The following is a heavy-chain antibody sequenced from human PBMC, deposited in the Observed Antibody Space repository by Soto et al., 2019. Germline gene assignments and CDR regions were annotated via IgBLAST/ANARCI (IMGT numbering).Heavy chain of an antibody. CDR2: IYYSGST. CDR3: ARSPNYYYYGFDV. Sequence: SETLSLTCTVSGGSVSSGDYIWSWLRQCPGKRLEWIAYIYYSGSTNYNPSLKSRATISVDTSKSHVSLTLTSMTAADAALYYCARSPNYYYYGFDVWGQGTAVTVSS. CDR1: GGSVSSGDYI. J-gene: IGHJ6*02. D-gene: IGHD3-10*01. V-gene: IGHV4-61*08.